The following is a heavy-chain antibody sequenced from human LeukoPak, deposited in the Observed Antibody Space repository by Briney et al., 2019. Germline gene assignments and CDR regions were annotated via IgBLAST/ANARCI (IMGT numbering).Heavy chain of an antibody. Sequence: SETLSLTCTVSGASITSYYWSWIRQPPGKGLEYIGYIYYSGSTNYNPSLKSRVTISIDTSKNQLSLKLSSVTAADTAVYYCARGLPDHSGGDDAFDIWGQGTVLTVS. CDR1: GASITSYY. CDR2: IYYSGST. J-gene: IGHJ3*02. V-gene: IGHV4-59*01. D-gene: IGHD2-21*01. CDR3: ARGLPDHSGGDDAFDI.